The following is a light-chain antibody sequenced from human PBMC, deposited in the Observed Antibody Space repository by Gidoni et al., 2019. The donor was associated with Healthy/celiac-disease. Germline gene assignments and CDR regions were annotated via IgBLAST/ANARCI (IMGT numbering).Light chain of an antibody. CDR2: WAS. CDR1: QSVLYSSNNKNY. Sequence: DIVMTQSPDSLAVSLGERATINCKSSQSVLYSSNNKNYLAWYKQKPGQPPKLLIYWASTRESGVPDRFSGSGSGTDFTLTISSLQAEDVAVYYCQQYYSTPRSTFGQGTRLEIK. J-gene: IGKJ5*01. V-gene: IGKV4-1*01. CDR3: QQYYSTPRST.